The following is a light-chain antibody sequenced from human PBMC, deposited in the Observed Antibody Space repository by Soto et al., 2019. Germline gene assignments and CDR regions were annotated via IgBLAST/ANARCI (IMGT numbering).Light chain of an antibody. V-gene: IGLV2-14*01. CDR1: SSDFGSYSH. CDR2: EVT. J-gene: IGLJ1*01. Sequence: QSVLTQPASVSGSPGQSITISCSGTSSDFGSYSHVAWYQQFPGKTPKLIIYEVTYRPSGVSHRFSASKSGNTASLTISGLQAGDEADYYCISYTGSSTSYVFGTGTKVTVL. CDR3: ISYTGSSTSYV.